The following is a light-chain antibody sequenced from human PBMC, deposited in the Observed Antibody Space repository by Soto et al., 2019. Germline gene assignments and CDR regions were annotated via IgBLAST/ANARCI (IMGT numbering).Light chain of an antibody. CDR1: QGVSTT. CDR3: QQYNNWPPLT. CDR2: GAS. Sequence: EIVMTPSPATLSVSPGERATLSCRASQGVSTTLAWYQQKPGQAPRLLIYGASPRATGGPARFSGSGSGTEFTLIISGLKSEDFAGYYCQQYNNWPPLTFGGGNTVDIK. V-gene: IGKV3-15*01. J-gene: IGKJ4*01.